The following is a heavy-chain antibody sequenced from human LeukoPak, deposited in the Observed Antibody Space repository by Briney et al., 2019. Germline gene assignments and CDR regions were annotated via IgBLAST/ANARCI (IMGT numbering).Heavy chain of an antibody. Sequence: GGTLRLSCAASGFTFSDYYMTWIRQAPGKGLEWVSYISTSGTAIYYADSVKGRFTISRDNAKNTLFLQMSSLRAEDTAVYYCARLWYSGSYHYYYHMDVWGKGTTVTISS. CDR1: GFTFSDYY. CDR3: ARLWYSGSYHYYYHMDV. J-gene: IGHJ6*03. D-gene: IGHD1-26*01. CDR2: ISTSGTAI. V-gene: IGHV3-11*04.